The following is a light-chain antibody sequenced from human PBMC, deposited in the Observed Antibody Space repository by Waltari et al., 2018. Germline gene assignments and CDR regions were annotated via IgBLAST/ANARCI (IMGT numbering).Light chain of an antibody. J-gene: IGKJ4*01. CDR3: QQYDVSPLT. Sequence: EIVLTQSPGTLSLSPGEGATLSCRTSQTIRTTYLAWYQQKPGQAPTLLIYGAFTRATDIPDRFTGSGSGTDFSLTISSLEPEDFAAYYCQQYDVSPLTFGGGTKVEIK. V-gene: IGKV3-20*01. CDR2: GAF. CDR1: QTIRTTY.